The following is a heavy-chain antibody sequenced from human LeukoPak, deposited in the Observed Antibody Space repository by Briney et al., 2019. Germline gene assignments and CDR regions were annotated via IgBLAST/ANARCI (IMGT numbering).Heavy chain of an antibody. V-gene: IGHV4-59*01. J-gene: IGHJ4*02. CDR1: GGSISSYY. CDR3: ARTRLYYYDSSGYYSSYFDY. D-gene: IGHD3-22*01. Sequence: ASETLSLTCTVSGGSISSYYWSWIRQPPGKGLEWIGYIYYSGSTNYNPSLKSRVTISVDTSKIQFSLKLSSVTAADTAVYYCARTRLYYYDSSGYYSSYFDYWGQGTLVTVSS. CDR2: IYYSGST.